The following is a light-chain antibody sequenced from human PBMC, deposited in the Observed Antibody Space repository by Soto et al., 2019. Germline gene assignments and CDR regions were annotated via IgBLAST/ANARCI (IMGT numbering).Light chain of an antibody. Sequence: QAVVTQEPSLTVSPGGTVILTCGSSTGAVTSGHYPYRFQQKPGQAPKTLIYDTTNKQSWSPARFSGSLLGGKAALTLSGAQPEDEADYYCLLVYSGTVVFGGGTQLTVL. CDR2: DTT. J-gene: IGLJ2*01. CDR1: TGAVTSGHY. V-gene: IGLV7-46*01. CDR3: LLVYSGTVV.